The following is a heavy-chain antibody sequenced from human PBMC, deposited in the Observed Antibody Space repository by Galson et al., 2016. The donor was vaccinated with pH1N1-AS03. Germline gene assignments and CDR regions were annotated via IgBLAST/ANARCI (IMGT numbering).Heavy chain of an antibody. CDR2: IKYDGSGK. CDR3: ARDLGLYRGDL. Sequence: SLRLSCAASGFTITKYWMSWVRQAPGKGLEWVANIKYDGSGKKYVDSVKGRFTIARDNARNSLYLQMNSLRVDHTAVYYCARDLGLYRGDLWGQGTLVTVSS. J-gene: IGHJ5*02. D-gene: IGHD6-19*01. V-gene: IGHV3-7*01. CDR1: GFTITKYW.